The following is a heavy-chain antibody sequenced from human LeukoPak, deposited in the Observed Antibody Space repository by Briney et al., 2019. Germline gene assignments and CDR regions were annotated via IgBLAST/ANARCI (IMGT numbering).Heavy chain of an antibody. Sequence: GGSLRLSCAASGFTFSSYSMNWVRQAPGKGLEWVSSISSSSSYIYYADSVKGRFTISRDNAKNSLYLQMNSLRAEDTAVYYCAGGRDAAKYYYDSSGYYPDYWGQGTLVTVSS. CDR2: ISSSSSYI. J-gene: IGHJ4*02. V-gene: IGHV3-21*01. CDR1: GFTFSSYS. CDR3: AGGRDAAKYYYDSSGYYPDY. D-gene: IGHD3-22*01.